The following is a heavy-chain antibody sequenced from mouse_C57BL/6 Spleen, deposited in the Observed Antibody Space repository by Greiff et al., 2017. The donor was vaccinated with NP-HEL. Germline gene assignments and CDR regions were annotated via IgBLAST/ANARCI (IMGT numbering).Heavy chain of an antibody. CDR1: GFTFSSYA. CDR3: TRGRFITTVVADWYFDV. D-gene: IGHD1-1*01. Sequence: EVNVVESGEGLVKPGGSLKLSCAASGFTFSSYAMSWVRQTPEKRLEWVAYISSGGDYIYYADTVKGRFTISRDNARNTLYLQMSSLKSEDTAMYYCTRGRFITTVVADWYFDVWGTRTTVTVSS. V-gene: IGHV5-9-1*02. J-gene: IGHJ1*03. CDR2: ISSGGDYI.